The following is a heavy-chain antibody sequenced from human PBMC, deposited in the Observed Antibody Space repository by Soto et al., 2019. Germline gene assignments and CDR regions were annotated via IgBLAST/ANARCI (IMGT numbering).Heavy chain of an antibody. Sequence: GGSLKISCAVTGFTFRSDAMNWVRQTPGKGLEWVSAISGSGDETYYADSVKGRFAISRDNSKNTLYLQLNSLRADDTAVHYCVKSPRSGYEAPWDYWGQGTQVTGSS. CDR2: ISGSGDET. V-gene: IGHV3-23*01. J-gene: IGHJ4*02. D-gene: IGHD5-12*01. CDR3: VKSPRSGYEAPWDY. CDR1: GFTFRSDA.